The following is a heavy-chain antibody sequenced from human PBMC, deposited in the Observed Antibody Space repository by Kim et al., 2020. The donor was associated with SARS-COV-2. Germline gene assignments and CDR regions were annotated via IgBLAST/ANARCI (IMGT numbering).Heavy chain of an antibody. CDR2: IIPIFGTA. J-gene: IGHJ4*02. CDR1: GGTFSSYA. CDR3: ARGGDYGGNYFDY. Sequence: SVKVSCKASGGTFSSYAISWVRQAPGQGLEWMGGIIPIFGTANYAQKFQGRVTITADESTSTAYMELSSLRSEDTAVYYCARGGDYGGNYFDYWGQGTLVTVSS. V-gene: IGHV1-69*13. D-gene: IGHD4-17*01.